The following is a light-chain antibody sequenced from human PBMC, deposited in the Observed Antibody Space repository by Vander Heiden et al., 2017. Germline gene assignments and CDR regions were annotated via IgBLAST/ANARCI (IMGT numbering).Light chain of an antibody. J-gene: IGKJ1*01. Sequence: IVLTQSPATLSVSPGERATLSCRASQSVSSNLAGYQQKTGQAPRRLSYGAATRATGIPARFSGSGSGTEFTLTISSLQSEDFAVYYCQQYNNWRKTFGQGTKVEIK. CDR1: QSVSSN. V-gene: IGKV3-15*01. CDR2: GAA. CDR3: QQYNNWRKT.